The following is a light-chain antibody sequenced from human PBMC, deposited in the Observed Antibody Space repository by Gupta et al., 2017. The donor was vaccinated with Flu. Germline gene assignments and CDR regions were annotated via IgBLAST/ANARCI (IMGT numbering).Light chain of an antibody. V-gene: IGLV3-25*02. J-gene: IGLJ2*01. CDR3: QSSDTTGTYVA. CDR1: NLPRQY. CDR2: KDT. Sequence: SYEVTQSASVSVSAGQTARITCSGENLPRQYVYWYHQKAGQAPILIIYKDTERPSGIPGRFSGSSSGTTATLTISGVQTEDEGDYYCQSSDTTGTYVAFGGGTKVTVL.